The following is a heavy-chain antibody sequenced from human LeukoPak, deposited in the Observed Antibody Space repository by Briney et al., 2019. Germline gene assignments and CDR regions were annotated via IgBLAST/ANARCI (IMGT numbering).Heavy chain of an antibody. CDR3: ARVWNSSYTLIDY. CDR1: GFTFSTYW. J-gene: IGHJ4*02. Sequence: GGSLRLSCAASGFTFSTYWMNWVRQAPGKGLEWVANIGQDGSETNYLDSVKGRFTISRDNAKNSVYLQMNGLRAEDTAVYYCARVWNSSYTLIDYWGQGTLGTVSS. D-gene: IGHD6-6*01. V-gene: IGHV3-7*01. CDR2: IGQDGSET.